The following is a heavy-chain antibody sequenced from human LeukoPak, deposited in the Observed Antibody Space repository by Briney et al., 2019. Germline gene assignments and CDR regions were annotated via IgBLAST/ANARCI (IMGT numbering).Heavy chain of an antibody. Sequence: SETLSLTXSVSGGSISSSSHYWGWLRQPPGKGLEWIGSIDYTGSTYYDPSLKNRVTISVDTSKNQFSLKLNSVNAADTAVYYCARHVDSSGWYRSYFDYWGQGTLVTVSS. CDR2: IDYTGST. J-gene: IGHJ4*02. V-gene: IGHV4-39*01. D-gene: IGHD6-19*01. CDR3: ARHVDSSGWYRSYFDY. CDR1: GGSISSSSHY.